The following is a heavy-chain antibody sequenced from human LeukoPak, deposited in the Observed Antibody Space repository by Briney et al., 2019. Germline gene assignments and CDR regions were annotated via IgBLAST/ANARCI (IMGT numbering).Heavy chain of an antibody. CDR2: IYYSGST. Sequence: PSETLSLTCTVSGGSISSYCWSWIRQSPGKGLEWIGYIYYSGSTNYNPSLKSRVTISVDTSKNQFSLKLRSVTAADTAVYYCARVSTGRDAFDIWGQGTMVTVSS. V-gene: IGHV4-59*13. D-gene: IGHD2/OR15-2a*01. CDR1: GGSISSYC. CDR3: ARVSTGRDAFDI. J-gene: IGHJ3*02.